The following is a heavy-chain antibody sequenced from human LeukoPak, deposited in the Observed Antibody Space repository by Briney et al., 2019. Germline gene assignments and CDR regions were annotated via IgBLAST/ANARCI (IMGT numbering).Heavy chain of an antibody. CDR3: ANNYDCPFD. J-gene: IGHJ4*02. CDR2: ISYDGSNK. Sequence: GGSQRLSCAASGFTFYNYGMHWVRQAPGKGLEWVAVISYDGSNKYYADSVKGRFTISRDNSKNTLYLQMNSLRAEDTAVYYCANNYDCPFDWGQGTLVTVSS. V-gene: IGHV3-30*18. CDR1: GFTFYNYG. D-gene: IGHD5-12*01.